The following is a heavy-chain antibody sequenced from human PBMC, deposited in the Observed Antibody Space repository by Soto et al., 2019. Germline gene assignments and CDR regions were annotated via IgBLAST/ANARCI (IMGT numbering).Heavy chain of an antibody. Sequence: EVQLVESGGGLVQPGGSLRLSCAASGFTVGNNYMSWVRQAPTKGLEWLSVIFGDGRTYYADSVKGRFNVSRDSSENTLFLQINNLRAEDTAVYYCAGDPFQGFGSWGHGTLVTVSS. CDR1: GFTVGNNY. CDR3: AGDPFQGFGS. J-gene: IGHJ5*01. CDR2: IFGDGRT. V-gene: IGHV3-66*01.